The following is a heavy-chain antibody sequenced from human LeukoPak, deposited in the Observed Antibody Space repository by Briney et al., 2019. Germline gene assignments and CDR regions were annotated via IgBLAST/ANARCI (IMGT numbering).Heavy chain of an antibody. CDR3: AGYYYDSSRGFDL. CDR2: INWNGAWT. D-gene: IGHD3-9*01. V-gene: IGHV3-20*04. J-gene: IGHJ5*02. Sequence: GGSLRLSCAASGFKFDDYGMSWVRQAPGKGLEWVCDINWNGAWTGYADSVKGRFTISRDNAKNSLYLQINRLRAEDTALYYCAGYYYDSSRGFDLWGQGTLVTVSA. CDR1: GFKFDDYG.